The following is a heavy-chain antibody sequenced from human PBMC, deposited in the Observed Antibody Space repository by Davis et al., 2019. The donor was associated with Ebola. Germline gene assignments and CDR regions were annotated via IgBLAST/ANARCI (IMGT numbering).Heavy chain of an antibody. V-gene: IGHV3-30*03. Sequence: GESLKISCAASGFTFSRHDMHWVRQAPGKGLEWVAVMSFDGSNKYYADSVKGRFTVSRDNAKNSLYLQMNSLRAEDTAVYYCVRDPALVVTGGGWFFGLWGRGTLVTVSS. CDR2: MSFDGSNK. J-gene: IGHJ2*01. CDR1: GFTFSRHD. CDR3: VRDPALVVTGGGWFFGL. D-gene: IGHD2-21*02.